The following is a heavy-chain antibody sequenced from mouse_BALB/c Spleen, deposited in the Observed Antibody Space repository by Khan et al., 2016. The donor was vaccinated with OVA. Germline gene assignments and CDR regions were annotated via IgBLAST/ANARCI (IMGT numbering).Heavy chain of an antibody. CDR1: GYSITSDYA. CDR3: ARDGSRYNYAMDY. D-gene: IGHD2-3*01. V-gene: IGHV3-2*02. CDR2: ISSSGST. J-gene: IGHJ4*01. Sequence: VQLKESGPGLVKPSQFLSLTCTVTGYSITSDYAWNWIRQFPGNKLEWMGYISSSGSTNYNPALKSRISITRDTSKNQFFLQLTSVTTEDTATYYCARDGSRYNYAMDYWGQGTSVTVSS.